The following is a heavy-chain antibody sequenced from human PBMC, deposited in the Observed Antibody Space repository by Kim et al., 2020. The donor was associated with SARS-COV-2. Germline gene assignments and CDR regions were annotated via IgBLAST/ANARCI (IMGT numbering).Heavy chain of an antibody. CDR1: RGSISSGGYY. CDR3: AGATYYDILTAYYYYGMDV. V-gene: IGHV4-31*03. CDR2: IYYSGST. D-gene: IGHD3-9*01. Sequence: SETLSLTCTVSRGSISSGGYYWSWIRQHPGKGLEWIGYIYYSGSTYYNPSLKSRVTISVDTSKNQFSLKLSSVTAADTAVYYCAGATYYDILTAYYYYGMDVWGQGTTVTVSS. J-gene: IGHJ6*02.